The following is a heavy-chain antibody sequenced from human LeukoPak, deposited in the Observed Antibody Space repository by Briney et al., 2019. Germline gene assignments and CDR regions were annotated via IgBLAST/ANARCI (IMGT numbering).Heavy chain of an antibody. CDR2: IYHIGST. D-gene: IGHD3-16*01. CDR1: GYSISSGYY. V-gene: IGHV4-38-2*01. CDR3: ARGGYQFDY. J-gene: IGHJ4*02. Sequence: SETLSLTCAVSGYSISSGYYWGWIRQPPGKGLEWIGIIYHIGSTYYNPSLKSRVTISVDTSKNQFSLKLSSGTAPGTAVYYCARGGYQFDYWGKGTLVTVS.